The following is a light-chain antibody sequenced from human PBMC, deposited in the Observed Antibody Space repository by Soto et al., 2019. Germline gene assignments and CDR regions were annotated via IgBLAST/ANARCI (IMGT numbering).Light chain of an antibody. V-gene: IGKV3-11*01. J-gene: IGKJ4*01. CDR2: DAS. CDR3: QQRSNWHSLT. CDR1: QSVSSR. Sequence: EIVLTQSPGTLSLSPGERATLPCSASQSVSSRLAWYQHKPAQAPRLLLSDASNRANGIPARFSGSGSETDLTLTISSLEPEDSAVYDCQQRSNWHSLTFGGGTKVDIK.